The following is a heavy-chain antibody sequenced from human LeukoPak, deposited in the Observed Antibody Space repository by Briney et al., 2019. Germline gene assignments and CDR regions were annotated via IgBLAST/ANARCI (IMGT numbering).Heavy chain of an antibody. D-gene: IGHD6-6*01. V-gene: IGHV3-7*01. CDR1: GFTFSNFW. CDR2: IKQDGFEK. Sequence: GGSLRLSCAASGFTFSNFWMSWVRQAPGKGLEWVANIKQDGFEKYYVDSVRGRFTISRDNAKNSLFLQMNGLRAEDTAVYYCARRGGSSSRRSPIDYWGQGTLVTVSS. J-gene: IGHJ4*02. CDR3: ARRGGSSSRRSPIDY.